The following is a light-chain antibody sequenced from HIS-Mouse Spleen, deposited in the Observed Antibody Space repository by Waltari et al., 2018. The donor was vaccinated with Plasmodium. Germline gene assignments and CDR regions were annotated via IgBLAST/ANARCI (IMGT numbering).Light chain of an antibody. Sequence: QSVLTQPPSASGSPGQSVTISCTGTSSDVGGYNYVSWYQQHPGKAPKLMIYEVSNRPSGFPDRFSGSKSGNTASLTVSGLQAEDEADYYCSSYAGSNNFEVFGGGTKLTVL. CDR1: SSDVGGYNY. CDR3: SSYAGSNNFEV. V-gene: IGLV2-8*01. CDR2: EVS. J-gene: IGLJ3*02.